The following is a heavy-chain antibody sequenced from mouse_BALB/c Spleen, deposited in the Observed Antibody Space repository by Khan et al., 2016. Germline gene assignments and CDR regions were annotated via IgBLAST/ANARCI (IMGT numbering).Heavy chain of an antibody. J-gene: IGHJ3*01. Sequence: QVQLQQPGAELVRPGASVKLSCKASGYTFTSYWMNWVKQRPGQGLEWIGMIDPSDSETHYNPMFKDKATLTVDKSSSTAYMQLSSLTSEDSAVYYCARDRYDWFAYWGQGTLVTVSA. D-gene: IGHD2-14*01. CDR2: IDPSDSET. CDR3: ARDRYDWFAY. V-gene: IGHV1-61*01. CDR1: GYTFTSYW.